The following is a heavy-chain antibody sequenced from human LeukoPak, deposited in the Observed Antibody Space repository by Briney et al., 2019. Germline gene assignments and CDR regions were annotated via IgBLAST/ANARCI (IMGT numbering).Heavy chain of an antibody. Sequence: SETLSLTCAVYGGSFSGYYWSWIRQPPGKGLEWIGEINHSGSTNYNPSLKSRVTISVGTSKNQFSLKLSSVTAADTAVYYCARGPHQLWFQIYYMDVWGKGTTVTVSS. CDR2: INHSGST. J-gene: IGHJ6*03. CDR1: GGSFSGYY. CDR3: ARGPHQLWFQIYYMDV. D-gene: IGHD5-18*01. V-gene: IGHV4-34*01.